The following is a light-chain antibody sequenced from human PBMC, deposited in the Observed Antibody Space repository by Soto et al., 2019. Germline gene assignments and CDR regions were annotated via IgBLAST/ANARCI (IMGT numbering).Light chain of an antibody. CDR3: TSYTSTGTLVV. CDR2: EVS. CDR1: NSDIGGYKY. Sequence: SALTQPASVSGSPGQSITISCSGTNSDIGGYKYVSWYQHHPGRAPKLMIYEVSNRPSGVSSRFSCSKSGYTASLTISGLQADDEADYYCTSYTSTGTLVVFGGGTKLTVL. V-gene: IGLV2-14*01. J-gene: IGLJ2*01.